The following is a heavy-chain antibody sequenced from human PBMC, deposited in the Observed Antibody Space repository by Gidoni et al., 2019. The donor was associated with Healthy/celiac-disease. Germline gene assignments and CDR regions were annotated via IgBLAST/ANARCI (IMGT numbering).Heavy chain of an antibody. D-gene: IGHD3-10*01. J-gene: IGHJ4*02. Sequence: EVQLVQSGADVKKPGDSLKISCKGSGSSFTTYWLAWVRQMPGKGLEWMGIIYPGDSNIRYSPSFQGQVTISADKSISTAYLQWSSLKASDTAMYYCARRDNYYGSENYNYFYFDYWGQGTLVTVSS. CDR2: IYPGDSNI. CDR1: GSSFTTYW. CDR3: ARRDNYYGSENYNYFYFDY. V-gene: IGHV5-51*01.